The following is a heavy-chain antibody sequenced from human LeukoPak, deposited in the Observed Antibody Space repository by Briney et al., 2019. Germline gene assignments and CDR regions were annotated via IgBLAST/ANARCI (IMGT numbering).Heavy chain of an antibody. J-gene: IGHJ3*02. D-gene: IGHD5-12*01. CDR2: ISGGGGGT. V-gene: IGHV3-23*01. Sequence: GGSLRLSCAASGFTFSSYAMTWVRQGPGKGLEWVSDISGGGGGTFYADSVKGWFTISRDNSKNTLYLQIHSLRAEDTAVYHCAIYGGSGTNAFDMWGQGTMVTVSS. CDR3: AIYGGSGTNAFDM. CDR1: GFTFSSYA.